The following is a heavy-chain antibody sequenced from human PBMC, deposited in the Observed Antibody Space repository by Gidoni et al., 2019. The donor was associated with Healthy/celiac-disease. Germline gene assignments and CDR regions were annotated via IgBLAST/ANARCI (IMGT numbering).Heavy chain of an antibody. CDR1: GGSISSSSYY. CDR3: ARHSTSCYESECYFDY. CDR2: LYYSGST. J-gene: IGHJ4*02. V-gene: IGHV4-39*01. Sequence: QLQLQESGPGLVKPSETLSLTCTVSGGSISSSSYYWGWIRQPPGKGLGWIGSLYYSGSTYYNPSLKGRVTISVDTSKNQFSLKLSSVTAADTAVYYCARHSTSCYESECYFDYWGQGTLVTVSS. D-gene: IGHD2-2*01.